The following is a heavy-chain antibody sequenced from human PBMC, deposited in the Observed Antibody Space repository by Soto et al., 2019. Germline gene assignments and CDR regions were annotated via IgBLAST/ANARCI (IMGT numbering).Heavy chain of an antibody. V-gene: IGHV4-59*01. Sequence: SETLTLTCTVSGNSISRYSWSWIRQPPAQEMAGMCATYTRGSTNYYPSHKSRVTISVDTSKNQFSLKLSSVTAADTAVYYCAREGTDYGDYSGPYGYWGQGTLVTVSS. D-gene: IGHD4-17*01. CDR2: TYTRGST. CDR3: AREGTDYGDYSGPYGY. CDR1: GNSISRYS. J-gene: IGHJ4*02.